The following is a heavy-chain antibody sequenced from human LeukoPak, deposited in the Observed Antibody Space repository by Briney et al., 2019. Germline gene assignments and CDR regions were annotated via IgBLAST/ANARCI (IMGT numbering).Heavy chain of an antibody. J-gene: IGHJ4*02. Sequence: ASVKVSCKASGYTFTTYGVGWVRQAPGQGLEWMGWISAYTGDTSYAQKLQGRVTMTTDTSTSTAYMELRSLRSDDTAVYYCARTPRYDFWSGYLFDNWGQGTLVTVSS. CDR1: GYTFTTYG. V-gene: IGHV1-18*01. D-gene: IGHD3-3*01. CDR2: ISAYTGDT. CDR3: ARTPRYDFWSGYLFDN.